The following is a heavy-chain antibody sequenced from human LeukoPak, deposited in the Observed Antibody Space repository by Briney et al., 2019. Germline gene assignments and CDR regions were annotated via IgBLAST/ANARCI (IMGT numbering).Heavy chain of an antibody. D-gene: IGHD2-2*01. V-gene: IGHV4-39*01. CDR3: ARVVPAAIGYHHH. J-gene: IGHJ1*01. CDR1: GGSMTISSYY. Sequence: PSETLSLTCTVSGGSMTISSYYWGWIRQPPGKGLEWIGSIYYSGSTYYNPSLKSRVTISVDTSKNQFSLKLSSVTAADTAVYYCARVVPAAIGYHHHLGQRSQVTVSS. CDR2: IYYSGST.